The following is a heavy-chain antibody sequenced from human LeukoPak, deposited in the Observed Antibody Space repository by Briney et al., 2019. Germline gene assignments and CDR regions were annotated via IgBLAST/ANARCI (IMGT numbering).Heavy chain of an antibody. CDR1: GFTFSSYG. CDR3: AKTPDPPYYFDY. CDR2: IWYDGSNK. J-gene: IGHJ4*02. V-gene: IGHV3-33*06. D-gene: IGHD2-15*01. Sequence: GRSLRLSCAASGFTFSSYGMHWVRQAPGNGLEWVDVIWYDGSNKYYADSVKGRVTTSRDNSKNTLYLQMNSLRAEDTAVYYCAKTPDPPYYFDYWGQGTLVTVSS.